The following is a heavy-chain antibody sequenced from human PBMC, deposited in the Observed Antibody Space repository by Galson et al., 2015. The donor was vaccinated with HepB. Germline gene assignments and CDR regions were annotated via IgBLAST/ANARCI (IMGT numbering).Heavy chain of an antibody. CDR3: ASYGYSSGWYSFYPH. V-gene: IGHV5-51*03. J-gene: IGHJ4*02. D-gene: IGHD6-19*01. CDR2: IYPGDSDT. Sequence: QSGAEVKKPGESLKISCKGSGYSFTSYWIGWVRQMPGKGLEWMGIIYPGDSDTRYSPSFQGQVTISADKSISTAYLQWSSLKASDTAMYYCASYGYSSGWYSFYPHWGQGTLVTVSS. CDR1: GYSFTSYW.